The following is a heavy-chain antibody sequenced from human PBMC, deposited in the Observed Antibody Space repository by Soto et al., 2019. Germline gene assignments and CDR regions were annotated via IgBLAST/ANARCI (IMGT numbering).Heavy chain of an antibody. CDR1: GFTFSNYW. CDR2: IDHDGPT. Sequence: EVQLVESGGGLVQPGGSLRLSCAGSGFTFSNYWMHWDRQAPGKGLEWVSRIDHDGPTDYADSVRGRFTISRDNAENTLYLQMNSLSPEVTAVYYCVRDSHGDYWGQGTLVTVSS. J-gene: IGHJ4*02. CDR3: VRDSHGDY. V-gene: IGHV3-74*01.